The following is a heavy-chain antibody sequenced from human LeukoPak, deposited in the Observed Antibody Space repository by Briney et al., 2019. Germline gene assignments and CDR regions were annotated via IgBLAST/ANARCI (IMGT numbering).Heavy chain of an antibody. Sequence: SETLSLTCTVSGGSVSSGSYCWSWIRQPPGKGLEWIGYIYYSGSTNYNPSLKSRVTISVDTSKNQFSLKLSSVTAADTAVYYGARDQHGDYEGGFDYWGQGTLVTVSS. J-gene: IGHJ4*02. CDR3: ARDQHGDYEGGFDY. D-gene: IGHD4-17*01. V-gene: IGHV4-61*01. CDR2: IYYSGST. CDR1: GGSVSSGSYC.